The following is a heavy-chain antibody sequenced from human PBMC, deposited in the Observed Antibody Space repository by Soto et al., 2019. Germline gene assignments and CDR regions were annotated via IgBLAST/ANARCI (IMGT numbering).Heavy chain of an antibody. CDR1: GFTFSAYA. D-gene: IGHD3-22*01. Sequence: GGSLRLSCAASGFTFSAYAIHWVRQAPGRGLEWVAVISYDGSNKYYADSVKGRFTISRDNSKNTLYLQMNSLRAEDTAVYYCARDLNYYDSSGYYPVPDYWGQGTLVTVSS. CDR2: ISYDGSNK. V-gene: IGHV3-30-3*01. J-gene: IGHJ4*02. CDR3: ARDLNYYDSSGYYPVPDY.